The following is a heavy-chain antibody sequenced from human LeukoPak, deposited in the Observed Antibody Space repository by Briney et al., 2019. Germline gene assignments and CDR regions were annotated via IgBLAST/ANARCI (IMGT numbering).Heavy chain of an antibody. CDR3: AKDQPGYYYDSSGS. Sequence: PGRSLRLSCAASGFTFSSYAMHWVRQAPGKGLEWVAVISFDGSNKYYADSVKGRFTISRDNSKNTLYLQMNSLRAEDTAVYYCAKDQPGYYYDSSGSWGQGTLVTVSS. D-gene: IGHD3-22*01. CDR2: ISFDGSNK. CDR1: GFTFSSYA. J-gene: IGHJ5*02. V-gene: IGHV3-30*04.